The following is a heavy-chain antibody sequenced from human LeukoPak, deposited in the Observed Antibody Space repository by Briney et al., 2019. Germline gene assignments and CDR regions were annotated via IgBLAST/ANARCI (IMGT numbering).Heavy chain of an antibody. J-gene: IGHJ6*04. CDR3: ARDPSGYDYYYGMDV. V-gene: IGHV4-38-2*02. CDR1: GYSISSGYY. CDR2: IYHSGST. Sequence: SETLSLTCAVSGYSISSGYYWGWIRQPPGKGLEWIGSIYHSGSTYYNPSLKSRVTISVDTSKNQFSLKLGSVTAADTAVYYCARDPSGYDYYYGMDVWGKGTTVTVSS. D-gene: IGHD5-12*01.